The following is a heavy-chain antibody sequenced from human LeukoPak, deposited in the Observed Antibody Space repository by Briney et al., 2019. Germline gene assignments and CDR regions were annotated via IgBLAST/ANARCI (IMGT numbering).Heavy chain of an antibody. CDR3: ARDIPSGGSYYV. CDR1: GGTFSSYA. Sequence: GASVKVSCKASGGTFSSYAISWVRQAPGQGLEWMGGIIPVFGTANYAQKFQGRVTITTDESASTAYLELSSLRSEDSAVYYCARDIPSGGSYYVWGQGTLVTVSS. V-gene: IGHV1-69*05. CDR2: IIPVFGTA. J-gene: IGHJ4*02. D-gene: IGHD1-26*01.